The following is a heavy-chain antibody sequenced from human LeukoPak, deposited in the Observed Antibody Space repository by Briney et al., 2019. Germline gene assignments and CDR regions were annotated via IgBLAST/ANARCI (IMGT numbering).Heavy chain of an antibody. CDR2: INHSGST. Sequence: SETLSLTCAVYGGSFSDYYWSWIRQPPGKGLEWIGEINHSGSTNHNPSLKSRFTISVDTSKNQFSLKLSSVTAADTAVYYCARVSYYGSSGSKGGFDYWGQGTLVTVSS. V-gene: IGHV4-34*01. CDR1: GGSFSDYY. J-gene: IGHJ4*02. CDR3: ARVSYYGSSGSKGGFDY. D-gene: IGHD3-22*01.